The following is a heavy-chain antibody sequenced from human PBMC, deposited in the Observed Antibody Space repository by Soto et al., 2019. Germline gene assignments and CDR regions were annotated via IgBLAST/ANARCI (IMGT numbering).Heavy chain of an antibody. V-gene: IGHV3-48*03. CDR2: ISSSGSTI. D-gene: IGHD6-13*01. Sequence: GGSLRLSCAASGFTFSSYEMNWVRQAPGKGLEWVSYISSSGSTIYYADSVKGRFTISRDNAKNSLYLQMNSLRAEDTAVYYCARGTAAGYGMDVWGQGTTVTVSS. CDR1: GFTFSSYE. J-gene: IGHJ6*02. CDR3: ARGTAAGYGMDV.